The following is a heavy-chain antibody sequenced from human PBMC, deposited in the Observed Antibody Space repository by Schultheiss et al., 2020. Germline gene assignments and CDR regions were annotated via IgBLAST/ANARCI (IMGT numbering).Heavy chain of an antibody. CDR3: ARGPPPGY. J-gene: IGHJ4*02. CDR2: IYYSGST. V-gene: IGHV4-34*01. CDR1: GGSFSGYY. Sequence: SETLSLTCAVYGGSFSGYYWSWIRQPPGKGLEWIGSIYYSGSTNYNPSLKSRVTISVDTSKNQFSLKLSSVTAADTAVYYCARGPPPGYWGQGTLVTVSS.